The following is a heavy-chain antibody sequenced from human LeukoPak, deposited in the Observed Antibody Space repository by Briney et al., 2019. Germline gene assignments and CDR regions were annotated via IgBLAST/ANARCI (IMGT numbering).Heavy chain of an antibody. Sequence: PGGSLRLSCAASGFTFSSYAMSWVRQAPGKGLEWVSAISGSGDSTDYADSVKGRFTISRDDSRNTLYLQMNSLRAEDTAIYYCAKGRGYSTTWYSDYWGRGTLVTVSS. J-gene: IGHJ4*02. D-gene: IGHD5-12*01. CDR2: ISGSGDST. CDR3: AKGRGYSTTWYSDY. CDR1: GFTFSSYA. V-gene: IGHV3-23*01.